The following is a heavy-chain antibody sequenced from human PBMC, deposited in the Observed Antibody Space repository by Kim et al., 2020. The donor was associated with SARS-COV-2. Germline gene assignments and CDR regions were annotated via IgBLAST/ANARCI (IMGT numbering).Heavy chain of an antibody. Sequence: YADSVKGRFTISRDNAKNSLYLQMNSLRAEDTAVYYCAREARNYYYGMDVWGQGTTVTVSS. CDR3: AREARNYYYGMDV. V-gene: IGHV3-11*06. J-gene: IGHJ6*02.